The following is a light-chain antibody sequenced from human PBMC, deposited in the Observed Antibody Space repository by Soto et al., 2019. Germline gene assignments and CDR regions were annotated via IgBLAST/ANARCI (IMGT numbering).Light chain of an antibody. Sequence: QSALTQPASVSGSPGQSITISCTGTSSDVGSYNFVSWFQQHPGKVPKLIIYEGTERPSGVSNRFSASKSGNTASLTISGLQPEDEADSYCCSYAGPSTIFGGGTKLTVL. V-gene: IGLV2-23*01. CDR3: CSYAGPSTI. CDR2: EGT. CDR1: SSDVGSYNF. J-gene: IGLJ2*01.